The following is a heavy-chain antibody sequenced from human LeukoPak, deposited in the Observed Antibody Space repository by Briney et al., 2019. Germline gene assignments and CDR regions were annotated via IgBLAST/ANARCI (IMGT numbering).Heavy chain of an antibody. CDR3: ARDGPGGGYDLDY. D-gene: IGHD5-12*01. J-gene: IGHJ4*02. V-gene: IGHV3-11*05. Sequence: PGGSLRLSCAASGFTFSDCYMSWIRQTPGKGLEWVSYIGSSNSYTNYADSVKGRFTISRDNAKNSLYLQMNSLRAEDTAVYYCARDGPGGGYDLDYWGQGTLVTLSS. CDR1: GFTFSDCY. CDR2: IGSSNSYT.